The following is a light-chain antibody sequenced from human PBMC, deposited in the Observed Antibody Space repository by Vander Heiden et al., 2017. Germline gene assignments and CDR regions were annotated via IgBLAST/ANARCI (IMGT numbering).Light chain of an antibody. V-gene: IGKV1-9*01. J-gene: IGKJ5*01. CDR1: QGISSY. CDR2: AAS. Sequence: IQLTQSPSSLSASVGDRVTITCRASQGISSYLAWYQQKPGKAPKLLIYAASTLQSGVPSRFSGSGSGTDITLTISSLQPEDCATYYCQQFKRDPITFGQGTRLEMK. CDR3: QQFKRDPIT.